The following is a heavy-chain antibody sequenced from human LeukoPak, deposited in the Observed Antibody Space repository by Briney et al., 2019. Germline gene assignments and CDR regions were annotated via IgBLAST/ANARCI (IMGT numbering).Heavy chain of an antibody. CDR2: ISGSGGST. CDR3: AKSFLRVTRTPFDY. J-gene: IGHJ4*02. D-gene: IGHD4-17*01. Sequence: PGGSLRLSCAASGFTFSSYGMSWVRQAPGKGLEWVSAISGSGGSTYYADSVKGRFTISRDNSKNTLYLQVNSLRAEDTAVYYCAKSFLRVTRTPFDYWGQGTLVTVSS. CDR1: GFTFSSYG. V-gene: IGHV3-23*01.